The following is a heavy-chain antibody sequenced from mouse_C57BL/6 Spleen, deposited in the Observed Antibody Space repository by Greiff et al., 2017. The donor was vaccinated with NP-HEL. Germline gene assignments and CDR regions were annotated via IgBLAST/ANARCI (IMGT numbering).Heavy chain of an antibody. CDR2: INPYNGGT. CDR1: GYTFTDYY. CDR3: ARSTIRYFDY. Sequence: EVQLQQSGPVLVKPGASVKMSCKASGYTFTDYYMNWVKQSHGKSLEWIGVINPYNGGTSYNQKFKGKATLTVDKSSSTAYMELNSLTSEDSAVYYCARSTIRYFDYWGQGTTLTVSS. J-gene: IGHJ2*01. V-gene: IGHV1-19*01.